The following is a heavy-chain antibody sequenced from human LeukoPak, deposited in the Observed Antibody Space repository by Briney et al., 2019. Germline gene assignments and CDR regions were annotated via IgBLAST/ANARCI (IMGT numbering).Heavy chain of an antibody. D-gene: IGHD2-15*01. CDR2: IIPIFGTA. V-gene: IGHV1-69*06. J-gene: IGHJ6*03. CDR1: GGTFSSYA. Sequence: SVKVSCKASGGTFSSYAISWVRQAPGQGLEWMGGIIPIFGTANYAQKFQGRVTITADKSTSTAYMELSSLRSEDTAVYYCATSRIRYYYYMDVWGKGTTVTVSS. CDR3: ATSRIRYYYYMDV.